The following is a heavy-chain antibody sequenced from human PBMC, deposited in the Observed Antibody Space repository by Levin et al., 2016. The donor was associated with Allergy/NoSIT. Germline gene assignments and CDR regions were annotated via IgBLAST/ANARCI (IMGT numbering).Heavy chain of an antibody. D-gene: IGHD5-18*01. V-gene: IGHV3-74*03. Sequence: GESLKISCAASGFPFSSNWMHWVRQVPGKGLVWVSLINPDGSLITYADSVKGRFTISRDNANNTLFLQMNSLSAEDTAVYYCVTPRGNNLGYYFDFWGQGTPVTVSS. CDR2: INPDGSLI. CDR3: VTPRGNNLGYYFDF. CDR1: GFPFSSNW. J-gene: IGHJ4*02.